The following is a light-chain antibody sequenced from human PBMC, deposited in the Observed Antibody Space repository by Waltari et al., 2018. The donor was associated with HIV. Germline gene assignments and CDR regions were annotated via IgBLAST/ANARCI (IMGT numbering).Light chain of an antibody. J-gene: IGLJ3*02. CDR1: RSDVGGYNS. CDR3: CSYAGGYTLV. Sequence: QSALTQPRSVSGSPGQSVTISCTGNRSDVGGYNSAPWYQQHPGKAPKLMIYDVTKRPSGVPDRFSGSKSGNTASLTISGLQAEDEADYFCCSYAGGYTLVFGGGTKLTVL. CDR2: DVT. V-gene: IGLV2-11*01.